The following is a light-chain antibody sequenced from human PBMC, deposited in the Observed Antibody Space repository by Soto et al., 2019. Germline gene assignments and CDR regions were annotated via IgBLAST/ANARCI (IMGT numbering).Light chain of an antibody. J-gene: IGKJ3*01. Sequence: DIVMTQSPDSLAVSLGETAAINCKSSQSVLYSSNNKNYLAWYQQKPGQPPKLLIYWASTRESGVPDRFSGSGSETDFTLTISSLQAEDVAVYYCQQYFTTPFTFGPGTKVDI. CDR2: WAS. CDR1: QSVLYSSNNKNY. CDR3: QQYFTTPFT. V-gene: IGKV4-1*01.